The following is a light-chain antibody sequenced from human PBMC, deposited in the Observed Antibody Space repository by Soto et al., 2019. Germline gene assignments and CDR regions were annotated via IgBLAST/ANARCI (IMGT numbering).Light chain of an antibody. J-gene: IGLJ1*01. Sequence: LTQPASVSGSPGQSITISCTGTSNTIGGYNVVSWYQQHPGTAPKVIIYEGIKRPSGVSNRFSGSISGSTASLTISGLQAEDEADYYCSSYTSSSTYVFGTGTKVTVL. CDR2: EGI. CDR1: SNTIGGYNV. CDR3: SSYTSSSTYV. V-gene: IGLV2-14*02.